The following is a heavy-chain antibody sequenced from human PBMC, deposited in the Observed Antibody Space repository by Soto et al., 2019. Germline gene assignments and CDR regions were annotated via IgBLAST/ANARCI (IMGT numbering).Heavy chain of an antibody. J-gene: IGHJ4*02. Sequence: EVQLVQSGGGLVQPGGSLRLSCAASGFTVSNNYLSWVRQAPGKGLQWVSLIYSDGGTDYAESVKGRFTISRDNSKNTLYLQMNSLKAEDTAIYYRATRMTTAPYWGQGTRVTVSS. CDR1: GFTVSNNY. CDR2: IYSDGGT. D-gene: IGHD4-17*01. V-gene: IGHV3-66*01. CDR3: ATRMTTAPY.